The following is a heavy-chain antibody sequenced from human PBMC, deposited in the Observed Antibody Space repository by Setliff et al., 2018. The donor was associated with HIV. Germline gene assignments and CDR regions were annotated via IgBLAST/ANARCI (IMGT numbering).Heavy chain of an antibody. CDR1: GLTLTAHG. Sequence: PGGSLRLSCAASGLTLTAHGMHWVRLAPDKGLEWVAFINYDENSEYYADSVKGRFTISRDNAKNMLYLQMNSLSADDTAVYYCVRGSGYYYFDNWGQGALVTVSS. CDR3: VRGSGYYYFDN. D-gene: IGHD3-22*01. CDR2: INYDENSE. V-gene: IGHV3-33*01. J-gene: IGHJ4*02.